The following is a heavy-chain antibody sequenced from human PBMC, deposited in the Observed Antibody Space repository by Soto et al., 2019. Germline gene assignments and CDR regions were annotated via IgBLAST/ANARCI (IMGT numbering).Heavy chain of an antibody. J-gene: IGHJ4*02. CDR3: TTPDYFDSNDYSND. CDR2: IKTKADVGTT. CDR1: GFTYSNAW. V-gene: IGHV3-15*01. D-gene: IGHD3-22*01. Sequence: GGSLGLSCAASGFTYSNAWMTWVRQGAGKGLEWVGRIKTKADVGTTDYAAPVKGRFTISRHDSKHTLYLKMNSQKPEDTAVYYCTTPDYFDSNDYSNDWGQGTLVTVSS.